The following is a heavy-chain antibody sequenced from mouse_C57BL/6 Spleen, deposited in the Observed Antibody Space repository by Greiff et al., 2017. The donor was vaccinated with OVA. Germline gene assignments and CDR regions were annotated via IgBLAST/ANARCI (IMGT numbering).Heavy chain of an antibody. D-gene: IGHD1-1*01. CDR2: IYPGDGDT. Sequence: VQLQQSGAELVKPGASVKISCKASGYAFSSYWMNWVKQRPGKGLEWIGQIYPGDGDTNYNGKFKGKATLTADKSSSTAYMQLSSLTSEDSAVYFCARVLLRYYAMDYWGQGTSVTVSS. V-gene: IGHV1-80*01. CDR3: ARVLLRYYAMDY. J-gene: IGHJ4*01. CDR1: GYAFSSYW.